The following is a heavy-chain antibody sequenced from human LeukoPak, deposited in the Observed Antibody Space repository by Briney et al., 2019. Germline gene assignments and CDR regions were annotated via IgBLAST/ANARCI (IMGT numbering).Heavy chain of an antibody. CDR2: TSDRGDYT. CDR3: VRGYHSFDL. CDR1: GFTFSSYS. J-gene: IGHJ4*02. Sequence: GGSLRLSCAASGFTFSSYSMSWVRQAPGKGLEWVSGTSDRGDYTYYADSVKGRFTISRDTSKNTLYLQMNSLRAEDTAVYYCVRGYHSFDLWGQGTLVTVSS. V-gene: IGHV3-23*01. D-gene: IGHD2-2*01.